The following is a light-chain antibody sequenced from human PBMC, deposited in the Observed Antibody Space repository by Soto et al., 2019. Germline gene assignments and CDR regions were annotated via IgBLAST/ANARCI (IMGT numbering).Light chain of an antibody. Sequence: DIQMTQSPSSLSASVGDTVTITCRASQSIRSHLHWYQQKPGKGPKLLIYTASSLQSGVPSRFSGSGSGTDFTLPISSLQPEDFANYYCQQSYSNPLVPFGGGTKVEIK. CDR1: QSIRSH. CDR3: QQSYSNPLVP. V-gene: IGKV1-39*01. CDR2: TAS. J-gene: IGKJ4*01.